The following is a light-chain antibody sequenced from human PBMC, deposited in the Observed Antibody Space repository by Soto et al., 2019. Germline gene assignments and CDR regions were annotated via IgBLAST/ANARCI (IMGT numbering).Light chain of an antibody. V-gene: IGLV2-14*01. CDR1: SSDVGGYDY. CDR2: EVS. CDR3: SSYTTSRTPHV. J-gene: IGLJ1*01. Sequence: QSALTQPASVSGSPGQSITISCTGTSSDVGGYDYVSWYQQHPGKAPKVMIYEVSNRPSGVSNRFSGSKSGNTASLTISGLXAEDEADYFCSSYTTSRTPHVFGTGTKVTGL.